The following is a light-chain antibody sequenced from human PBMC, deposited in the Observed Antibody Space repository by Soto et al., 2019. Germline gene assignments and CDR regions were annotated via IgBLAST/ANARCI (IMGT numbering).Light chain of an antibody. CDR3: QQYNSYSLT. CDR2: DAS. V-gene: IGKV1-5*01. J-gene: IGKJ4*01. CDR1: QSISSY. Sequence: DVHMTQSPSSLSASVGYRFTITCRASQSISSYLNWYQQKPGKAPKLLIYDASSLESGVPSRFRGSGSGTEFTLTISSLQPDDFETYYCQQYNSYSLTFGGGTKVDIK.